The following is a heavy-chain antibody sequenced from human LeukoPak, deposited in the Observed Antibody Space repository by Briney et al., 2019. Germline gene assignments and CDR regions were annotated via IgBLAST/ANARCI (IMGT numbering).Heavy chain of an antibody. CDR3: ARTHRSGFSLDY. CDR2: IYYSGST. J-gene: IGHJ4*02. V-gene: IGHV4-39*07. D-gene: IGHD6-19*01. CDR1: GGSISSSSYY. Sequence: SETLSLTCTVSGGSISSSSYYWGWIRQPPGKGLEWIGSIYYSGSTYYNPSLKSRVTISVDTSKNQFSLKLSSVTAADTAVYYCARTHRSGFSLDYWGQGTLVTVSS.